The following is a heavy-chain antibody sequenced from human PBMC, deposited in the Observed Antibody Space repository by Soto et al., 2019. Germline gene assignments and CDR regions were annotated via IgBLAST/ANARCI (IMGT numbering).Heavy chain of an antibody. Sequence: SETLSLTCAVYGGSFSGYYWSWIRQPPGKGLECIGEINHSGSTNYNPSLKSRVTILVDTSKNQSPLKLSAVSATHTAVYYCATPNLHYYDSSSAYYYYGMDVCGQATRVTVS. CDR2: INHSGST. D-gene: IGHD3-22*01. CDR1: GGSFSGYY. CDR3: ATPNLHYYDSSSAYYYYGMDV. V-gene: IGHV4-34*01. J-gene: IGHJ6*02.